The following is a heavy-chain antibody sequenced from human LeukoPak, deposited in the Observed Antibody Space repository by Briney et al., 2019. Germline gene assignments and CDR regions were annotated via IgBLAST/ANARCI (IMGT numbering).Heavy chain of an antibody. CDR2: ISAYNGNT. D-gene: IGHD4-17*01. V-gene: IGHV1-18*01. Sequence: ASVNVSCKASGYTFTSYGISWVRQAPGQGLEWMGWISAYNGNTNYAQKLQGRVTMTTDTSTSTAYMELRSLRSDDTAVYYCARDKRTVTTLYYYYGMDVWGQGTTVTVSS. J-gene: IGHJ6*02. CDR1: GYTFTSYG. CDR3: ARDKRTVTTLYYYYGMDV.